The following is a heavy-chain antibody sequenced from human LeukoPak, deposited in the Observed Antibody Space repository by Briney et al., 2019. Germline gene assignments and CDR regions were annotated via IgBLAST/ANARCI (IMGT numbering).Heavy chain of an antibody. CDR2: ISGSGGST. CDR1: GTFSTHW. D-gene: IGHD6-19*01. J-gene: IGHJ4*02. CDR3: AKDLIAVAGLYYFDY. Sequence: GGSLRLSCVASGTFSTHWMTWVRQAPGKGLEWVSAISGSGGSTYYADSVKGRFTISRDNSKNTLYLQMNSLRAEDTAVYYCAKDLIAVAGLYYFDYWGQGTLVTVSS. V-gene: IGHV3-23*01.